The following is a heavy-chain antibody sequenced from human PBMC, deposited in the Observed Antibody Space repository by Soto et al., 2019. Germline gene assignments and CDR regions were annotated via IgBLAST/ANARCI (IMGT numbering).Heavy chain of an antibody. D-gene: IGHD6-19*01. Sequence: PGGSLRLSCVGSGFTFSSYAMSWVRQTPGKWLEWVSDISAGGGKTYYADFVKGRFTISRDNTKNTLYLQMSSLRADDTAVYYCAKDLVESGWSNWFDPRG. V-gene: IGHV3-23*01. CDR2: ISAGGGKT. J-gene: IGHJ5*02. CDR1: GFTFSSYA. CDR3: AKDLVESGWSNWFDP.